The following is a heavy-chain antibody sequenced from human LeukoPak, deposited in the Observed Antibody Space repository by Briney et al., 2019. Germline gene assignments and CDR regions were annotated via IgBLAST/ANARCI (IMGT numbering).Heavy chain of an antibody. Sequence: PGRSLRLSCAASGFTFSSYTMTWVRQAPGKGLEWVSVISGNGGTTYYADSVKGRFTISRDNSKSTLYLQMNSLRVEDTAVYYCAKGRTGYIPDSWGQGTLVTVSS. CDR1: GFTFSSYT. V-gene: IGHV3-23*01. CDR3: AKGRTGYIPDS. CDR2: ISGNGGTT. D-gene: IGHD6-13*01. J-gene: IGHJ4*02.